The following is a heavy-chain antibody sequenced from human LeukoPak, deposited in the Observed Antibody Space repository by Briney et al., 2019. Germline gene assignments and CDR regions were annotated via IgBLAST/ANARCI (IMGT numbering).Heavy chain of an antibody. J-gene: IGHJ3*02. CDR1: GYTLTELS. CDR3: ARGGSYLSAFDI. D-gene: IGHD1-26*01. Sequence: GASVKVSCKVSGYTLTELSMHWVRQAPGKGLEWMGGFDPEDGETIYAQKFQGRVTMTEDTSTDTAYMELSSLRSDDTAVYYCARGGSYLSAFDIWGQGTMDTVSS. CDR2: FDPEDGET. V-gene: IGHV1-24*01.